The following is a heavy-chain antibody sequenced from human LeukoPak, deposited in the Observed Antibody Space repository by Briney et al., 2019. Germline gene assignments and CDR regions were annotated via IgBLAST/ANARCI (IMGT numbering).Heavy chain of an antibody. V-gene: IGHV3-23*01. Sequence: GGSLRLSCAASGFTFSSYAMSWVRQAPGKGLEWVSAISGSGGSTYYADSVKGRFTISRDNSKNTLCLQMNSLRAEDTAVYYCAKIGGYCSSTSCSDYWGQGTLVTVSS. D-gene: IGHD2-2*01. CDR2: ISGSGGST. CDR1: GFTFSSYA. J-gene: IGHJ4*02. CDR3: AKIGGYCSSTSCSDY.